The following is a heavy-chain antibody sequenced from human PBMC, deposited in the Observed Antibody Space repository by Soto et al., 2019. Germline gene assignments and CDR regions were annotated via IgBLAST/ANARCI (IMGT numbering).Heavy chain of an antibody. D-gene: IGHD3-22*01. CDR2: LSYDGSNK. Sequence: GGSLRLSCAASGFTFSSYGMHWVRQAPGKGLEWVAVLSYDGSNKYYADSVKGRFTISRDNSKNTLYLQMNSLRAEDTAVYYCAKDTYYYDSSGYGYWGQGTLVTVSS. CDR3: AKDTYYYDSSGYGY. CDR1: GFTFSSYG. V-gene: IGHV3-30*18. J-gene: IGHJ4*02.